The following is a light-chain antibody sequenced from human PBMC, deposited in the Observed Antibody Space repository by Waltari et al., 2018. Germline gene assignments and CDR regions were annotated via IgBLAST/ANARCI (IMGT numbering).Light chain of an antibody. J-gene: IGKJ3*01. CDR2: EAS. V-gene: IGKV1-33*01. CDR1: QDISNY. Sequence: DIQMTQSPSSLSASVGDRVTITCQASQDISNYLNWYQQKPGKAPKLLIYEASNLETGVPSRFSGGGSVTDFACTISSLQPEDIGTYYCQQYDNLPFTFGPGTKVDIK. CDR3: QQYDNLPFT.